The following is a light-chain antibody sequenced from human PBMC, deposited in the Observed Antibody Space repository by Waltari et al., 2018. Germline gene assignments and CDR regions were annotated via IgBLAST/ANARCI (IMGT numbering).Light chain of an antibody. V-gene: IGKV3-11*01. CDR2: DAS. J-gene: IGKJ1*01. CDR1: QRVSSF. Sequence: DIVLTQSPATVSLSPGEIATLSCRTSQRVSSFVAWYHQKPGQPPRLLIADASNRASGISDRITASGSGLDFTLTISSLEPEDVGVYYCQQRDNWPWTFGQGTKVEIK. CDR3: QQRDNWPWT.